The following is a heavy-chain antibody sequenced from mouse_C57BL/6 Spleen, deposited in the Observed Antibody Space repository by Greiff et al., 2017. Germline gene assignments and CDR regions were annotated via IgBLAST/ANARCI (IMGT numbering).Heavy chain of an antibody. CDR1: GYTFTSYW. Sequence: VKLMESGAELVKPGASVKLSCKASGYTFTSYWMQWVKQRPGQGLEWIGEIDPSDSYTNYNQKFKGKATLTVDTSSSTAYMQLSSLTSEDSAVYYCASYGNYYFDYWGQGTTLTVSS. CDR2: IDPSDSYT. V-gene: IGHV1-50*01. J-gene: IGHJ2*01. D-gene: IGHD2-1*01. CDR3: ASYGNYYFDY.